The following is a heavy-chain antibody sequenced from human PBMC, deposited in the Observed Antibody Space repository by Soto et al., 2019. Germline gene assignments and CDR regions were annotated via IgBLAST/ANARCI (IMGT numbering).Heavy chain of an antibody. CDR1: GGTFSSYA. V-gene: IGHV1-69*13. CDR3: ASYCSGGSCYSGYYYYGMDV. J-gene: IGHJ6*02. Sequence: SVKVSCKASGGTFSSYAISWVRQAPGQGLEWMGGIIPIFGTANYAQKFQGRVTITADESTSTAYMELSSLRSEDTAVYYCASYCSGGSCYSGYYYYGMDVWGQGTTVTVSS. D-gene: IGHD2-15*01. CDR2: IIPIFGTA.